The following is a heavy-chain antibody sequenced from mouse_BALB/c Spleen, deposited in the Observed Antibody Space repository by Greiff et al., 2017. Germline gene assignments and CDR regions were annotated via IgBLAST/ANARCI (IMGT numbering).Heavy chain of an antibody. CDR3: ARVGNYAMGY. CDR2: INPGSGDT. V-gene: IGHV1-54*01. CDR1: GYAFTNYL. Sequence: QVQLQQSGAELVRPGTSVKVSCKASGYAFTNYLIEWVKQRPGQGLEWIGVINPGSGDTNYNEKFKGKATLTADTSSSTAYMLLSSLTSDDSAVYFCARVGNYAMGYWGQGNSVTVSA. J-gene: IGHJ4*01. D-gene: IGHD1-1*02.